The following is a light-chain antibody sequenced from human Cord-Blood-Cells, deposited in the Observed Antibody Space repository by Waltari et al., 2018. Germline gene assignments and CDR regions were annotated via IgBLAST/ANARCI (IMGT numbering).Light chain of an antibody. CDR2: KDS. Sequence: SYELTQPSSVSVSPGQTARITCSGDVLAKKYARWFQQKPGQAPVLVIYKDSERPSVIPERFSGSSSGTTVTLTISGAQVEEEADYYCYSAADNNWVFGGGTKLTVL. V-gene: IGLV3-27*01. CDR1: VLAKKY. J-gene: IGLJ3*02. CDR3: YSAADNNWV.